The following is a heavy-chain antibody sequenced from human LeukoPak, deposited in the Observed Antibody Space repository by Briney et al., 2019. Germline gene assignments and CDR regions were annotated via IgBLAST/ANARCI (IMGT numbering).Heavy chain of an antibody. Sequence: SVKVSCKASGFTFTSSAVQWVRQARGQRLEWIGWIVVGSGNTNYAQKFQERVTITRDMSTSTAYMELSSLRSEDTAVYYCAAVRGSSSLLFDYWGQGTLVTVSS. CDR1: GFTFTSSA. J-gene: IGHJ4*02. CDR3: AAVRGSSSLLFDY. CDR2: IVVGSGNT. V-gene: IGHV1-58*01. D-gene: IGHD1-26*01.